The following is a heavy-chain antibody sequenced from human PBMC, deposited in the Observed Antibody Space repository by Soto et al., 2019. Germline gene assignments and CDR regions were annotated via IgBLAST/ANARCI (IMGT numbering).Heavy chain of an antibody. J-gene: IGHJ2*01. CDR2: ISYAGSNK. Sequence: QVQLVESGGGVVQPGRSLRLSCAASGFTFSSYAMHWVRQAPGKGLGWVAVISYAGSNKYYADSVKGRFTISRDNSKNTLFLQMNSLRAEDTAVYYCARPLWRDDYNWGYFDLWGRGTLVTVSS. CDR1: GFTFSSYA. CDR3: ARPLWRDDYNWGYFDL. V-gene: IGHV3-30-3*01. D-gene: IGHD4-4*01.